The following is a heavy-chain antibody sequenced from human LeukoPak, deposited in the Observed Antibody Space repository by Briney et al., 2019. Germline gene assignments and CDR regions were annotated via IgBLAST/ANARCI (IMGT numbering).Heavy chain of an antibody. V-gene: IGHV3-21*01. D-gene: IGHD3-10*01. CDR2: ISSSSSYI. CDR3: ARESYYYGSGRGFDY. Sequence: GGSLRLSCAASGFTFSSYSMNWVRQAPGKGLEWVSSISSSSSYIYYADSVKGRFTISRDNAKNSLYLQMNSLSAEDTAVYYCARESYYYGSGRGFDYWGQGTLVTVSS. J-gene: IGHJ4*02. CDR1: GFTFSSYS.